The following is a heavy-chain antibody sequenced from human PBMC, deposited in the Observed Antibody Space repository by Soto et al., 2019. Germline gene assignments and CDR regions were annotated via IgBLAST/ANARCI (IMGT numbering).Heavy chain of an antibody. V-gene: IGHV4-34*01. CDR3: ARAPLWGGYSYATYYYYYMDV. D-gene: IGHD5-18*01. Sequence: SETLSLTCAVYGGSFGGYYWSWIRQPPGKGLEWIGEINHSGSTNYNPSLKSRVTISVDTSKNQFSLKLSSVTAADTAVYYCARAPLWGGYSYATYYYYYMDVWGKGTTVTVSS. CDR1: GGSFGGYY. CDR2: INHSGST. J-gene: IGHJ6*03.